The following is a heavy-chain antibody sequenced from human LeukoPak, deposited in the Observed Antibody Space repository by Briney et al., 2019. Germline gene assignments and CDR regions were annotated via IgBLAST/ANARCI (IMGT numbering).Heavy chain of an antibody. V-gene: IGHV4-61*02. J-gene: IGHJ5*02. CDR1: GGSISSGSYY. CDR2: IYTSGST. Sequence: TSETLSLTCTVSGGSISSGSYYWSWIRQPAGKGLEWIGRIYTSGSTNYNPSLKSRVTISVDTSRNQFSLKLSSVTAADTAVYYCARDLSYYDILTGIDPWAREPWSPSPQ. D-gene: IGHD3-9*01. CDR3: ARDLSYYDILTGIDP.